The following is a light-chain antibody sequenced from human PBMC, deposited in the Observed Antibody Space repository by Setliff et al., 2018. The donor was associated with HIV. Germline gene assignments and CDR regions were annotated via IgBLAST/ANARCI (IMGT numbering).Light chain of an antibody. CDR3: SSYTGSDTFDV. Sequence: QSALTQPASVSGSPGQAITISCTGNNSDIGTYDLVSWYQQHPGRAPKLTIFEVKRRPSGVSNRFSGSKSGNTASLTISGLQAEDEATYFCSSYTGSDTFDVFGTGTKVT. CDR2: EVK. V-gene: IGLV2-23*02. J-gene: IGLJ1*01. CDR1: NSDIGTYDL.